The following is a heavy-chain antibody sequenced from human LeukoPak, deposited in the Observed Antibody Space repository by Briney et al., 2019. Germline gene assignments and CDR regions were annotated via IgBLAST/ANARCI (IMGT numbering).Heavy chain of an antibody. CDR1: GGSISSYY. Sequence: PETLSLTCTVPGGSISSYYWSWIRQPAGKGLEWIGLIYSSGSTSYNPSLKSRVTMSVDTSKKQFSLRLSSVTAADTAVYYCARTPIYYFDNSGYYNWGQGTLVTVSS. CDR3: ARTPIYYFDNSGYYN. J-gene: IGHJ4*02. D-gene: IGHD3-22*01. V-gene: IGHV4-4*07. CDR2: IYSSGST.